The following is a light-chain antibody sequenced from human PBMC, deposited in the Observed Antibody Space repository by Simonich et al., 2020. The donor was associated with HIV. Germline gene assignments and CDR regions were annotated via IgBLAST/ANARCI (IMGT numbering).Light chain of an antibody. J-gene: IGKJ4*01. CDR3: QQYNNWPPLT. Sequence: EIVLTQFPATLSLSPGERATLSCRASQSVSSNLAWYQQKPGQAPRLLIYGASTRATGIPARFSGSGSGTEFTLTISSLQSEDFAVYYCQQYNNWPPLTFGGGTKVEIK. CDR1: QSVSSN. V-gene: IGKV3-15*01. CDR2: GAS.